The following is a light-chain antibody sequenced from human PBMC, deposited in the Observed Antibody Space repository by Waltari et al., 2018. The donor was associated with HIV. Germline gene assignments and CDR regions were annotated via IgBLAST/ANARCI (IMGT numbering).Light chain of an antibody. Sequence: QSVLSQPPSASGTPGQRVTMSCSGGSSNIGRNTVNWYKQFPGTAPKLLIYSNNQRPSGVPDRFSGSKSATSASLAISGLQSEDEADYYCAAWDDSLSGRVFGGGTKLTVL. CDR3: AAWDDSLSGRV. V-gene: IGLV1-44*01. CDR2: SNN. CDR1: SSNIGRNT. J-gene: IGLJ2*01.